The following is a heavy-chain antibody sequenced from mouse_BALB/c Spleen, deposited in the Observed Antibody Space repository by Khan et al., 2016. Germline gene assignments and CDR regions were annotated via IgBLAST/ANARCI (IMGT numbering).Heavy chain of an antibody. CDR2: IYPGDGDT. J-gene: IGHJ3*01. CDR3: ARVSSSGYVAWFAY. Sequence: QVQLQQSGAELVRPGSSVKISCKASGYAFSSYWMNWVKQRPGQGLEWIGQIYPGDGDTNYIGKFKGKATLTADKSSSTAYMQLSSLTSEDSAVYFCARVSSSGYVAWFAYWGQGTLVTVSA. V-gene: IGHV1-80*01. CDR1: GYAFSSYW. D-gene: IGHD3-1*01.